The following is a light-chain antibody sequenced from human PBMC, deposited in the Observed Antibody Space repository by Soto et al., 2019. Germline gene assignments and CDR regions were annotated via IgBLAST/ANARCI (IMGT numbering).Light chain of an antibody. CDR2: AAS. CDR1: QGISNY. V-gene: IGKV1-27*01. J-gene: IGKJ1*01. CDR3: QKYNSAVAWT. Sequence: DIQMTQSPSSLSASVGDRVTITCRASQGISNYLAWYQQKPGKVPKLLIYAASTLQSGVPSRFSGSGSGTDFTLTISSLQPEDVATYYCQKYNSAVAWTFGLGTKVEIK.